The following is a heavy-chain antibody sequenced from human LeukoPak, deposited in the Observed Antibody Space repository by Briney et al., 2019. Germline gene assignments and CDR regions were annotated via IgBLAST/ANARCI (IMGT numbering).Heavy chain of an antibody. D-gene: IGHD3-10*01. CDR3: AGRGSGYYYGMNV. CDR2: ISGGGDT. J-gene: IGHJ6*02. V-gene: IGHV3-66*01. CDR1: GFTVSSTY. Sequence: PGGSLRLSCAPSGFTVSSTYMSWVRQAPGKGLEWASIISGGGDTFYAGSVKGRFTISRDTSKNTLYLQMNSLRAEDTAVYYCAGRGSGYYYGMNVWGQGTTVTVSS.